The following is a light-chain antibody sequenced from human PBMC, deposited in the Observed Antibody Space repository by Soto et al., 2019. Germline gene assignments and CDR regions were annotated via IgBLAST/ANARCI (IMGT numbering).Light chain of an antibody. Sequence: DIQMTQSPSSVSASVGNRVTITCRASQVIGSWLAWYQHKPGKAPKLLIYGASSLQSGVPSRFSGSGAGTDFTLTISNLQPEDFATYYCQQANNFPLTFGGGTKVEIK. V-gene: IGKV1-12*01. CDR3: QQANNFPLT. CDR1: QVIGSW. J-gene: IGKJ4*01. CDR2: GAS.